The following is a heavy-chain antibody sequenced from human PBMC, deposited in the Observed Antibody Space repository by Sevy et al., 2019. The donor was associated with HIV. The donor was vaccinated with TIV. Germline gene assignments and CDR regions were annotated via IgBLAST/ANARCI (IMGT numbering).Heavy chain of an antibody. J-gene: IGHJ4*02. Sequence: GGSLRLSCAASGFTFNRYAMTWVRQAPGKGLEWVSAISDSGSGGFSYYADSVKGRFTISRDNSKKTLYLQMNSLRAEDTAVYYCAQRVLVDDYYDSNGFRGGFDYWGQGTLVTVSS. CDR1: GFTFNRYA. CDR3: AQRVLVDDYYDSNGFRGGFDY. V-gene: IGHV3-23*01. CDR2: ISDSGSGGFS. D-gene: IGHD3-22*01.